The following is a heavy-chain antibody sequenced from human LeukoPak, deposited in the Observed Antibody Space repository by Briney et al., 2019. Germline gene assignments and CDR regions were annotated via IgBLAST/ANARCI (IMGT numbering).Heavy chain of an antibody. D-gene: IGHD1-1*01. CDR1: GFTVSSYY. CDR3: ARVSMSLNFYFDY. J-gene: IGHJ4*02. Sequence: GSLRLSCAASGFTVSSYYMSWVRQAPGKGLEWVSVIYSGGATYYADSVKGRFTISRDNSKNTLYLQMNSLRAEDTAVYYCARVSMSLNFYFDYWGQGTLVPVSS. V-gene: IGHV3-53*01. CDR2: IYSGGAT.